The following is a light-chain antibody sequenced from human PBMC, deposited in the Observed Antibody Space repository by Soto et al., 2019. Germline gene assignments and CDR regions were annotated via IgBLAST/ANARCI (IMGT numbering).Light chain of an antibody. Sequence: DIQMTQSPSTLSASVGDRVTITCRASQSISSWLAWYQQKPGKAPKLLIYDASSFESGVPSRFSGSGSGTEFSLNISSLQPDDFATYYCQQYNSYSWTFGQGTKVEIK. V-gene: IGKV1-5*01. J-gene: IGKJ1*01. CDR3: QQYNSYSWT. CDR1: QSISSW. CDR2: DAS.